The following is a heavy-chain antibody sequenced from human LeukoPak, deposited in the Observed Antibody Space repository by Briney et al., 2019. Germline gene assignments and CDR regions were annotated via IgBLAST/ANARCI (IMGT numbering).Heavy chain of an antibody. CDR3: AKDISRWIQLWVFDY. J-gene: IGHJ4*02. CDR1: GFTFDDYA. Sequence: PGGSLRLSCAASGFTFDDYAMHWVRQAPGKGLEWVSGISWNSGSIGYADSVKGRFTISRDNAKNSLCLQMNSLRAEDTALYYCAKDISRWIQLWVFDYWGQGTLVTVSS. D-gene: IGHD5-18*01. V-gene: IGHV3-9*01. CDR2: ISWNSGSI.